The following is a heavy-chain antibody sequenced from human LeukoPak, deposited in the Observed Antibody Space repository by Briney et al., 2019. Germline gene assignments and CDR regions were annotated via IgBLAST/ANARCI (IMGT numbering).Heavy chain of an antibody. J-gene: IGHJ3*02. CDR2: ISSSSSTI. V-gene: IGHV3-48*04. CDR3: ARDQAIWGELPDAFDI. Sequence: GGSLRLSCAASGFTFSSFAMSWVRQAPGKGLEWVSTISSSSSTIYYADSVKGRFTISRDNAKNSLYLQMNSLRAEDTAVYYCARDQAIWGELPDAFDIWGQGTMVTVSS. CDR1: GFTFSSFA. D-gene: IGHD3-16*01.